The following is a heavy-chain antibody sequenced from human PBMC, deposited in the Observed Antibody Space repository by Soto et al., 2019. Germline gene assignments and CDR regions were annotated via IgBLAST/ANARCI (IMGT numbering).Heavy chain of an antibody. CDR2: IWYDGSNK. J-gene: IGHJ6*02. V-gene: IGHV3-33*01. Sequence: PGGSPRLSCAASGFTFSSYGMHWVRQAPGKGLEWVAVIWYDGSNKYYADSVKGRFTISRDNSKNTLYLQMNSLRAEDTAVYYCARDEYGDHEEGGMDVWGQGTTVTVSS. D-gene: IGHD4-17*01. CDR1: GFTFSSYG. CDR3: ARDEYGDHEEGGMDV.